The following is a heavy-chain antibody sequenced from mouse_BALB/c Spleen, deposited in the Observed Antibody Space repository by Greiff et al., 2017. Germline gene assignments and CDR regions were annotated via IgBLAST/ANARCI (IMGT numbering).Heavy chain of an antibody. J-gene: IGHJ2*01. Sequence: VKLMESGPGLVQPSQSLSITCTVSGFSLTSYGVHWVRQSPGKGLEWLGVIWSGGSTDYNAAFISRLSISKDNSKSQVFFKMNSLQANDTAIYYCARNLVLRRDGYFDYWGQGTTLTVSS. CDR1: GFSLTSYG. CDR2: IWSGGST. V-gene: IGHV2-2*02. CDR3: ARNLVLRRDGYFDY. D-gene: IGHD1-1*01.